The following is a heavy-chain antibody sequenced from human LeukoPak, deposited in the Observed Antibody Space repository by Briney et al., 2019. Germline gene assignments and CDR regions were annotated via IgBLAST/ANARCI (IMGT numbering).Heavy chain of an antibody. D-gene: IGHD6-13*01. V-gene: IGHV4-59*01. Sequence: PSETLSLTCTVSGGSISSYYWSWIRQPPGKGLEWIGYIYYSGTTNYNPSLKSRVTIAVDTSKNQFSLKLSSVTAADTAVYYCSRGIYIAAAQYGYWGQGTLVTVSS. CDR1: GGSISSYY. CDR3: SRGIYIAAAQYGY. CDR2: IYYSGTT. J-gene: IGHJ4*02.